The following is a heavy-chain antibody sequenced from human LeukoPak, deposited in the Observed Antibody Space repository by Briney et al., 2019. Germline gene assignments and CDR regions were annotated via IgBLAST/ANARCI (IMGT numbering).Heavy chain of an antibody. CDR3: AKDIARGGIAAGIDY. J-gene: IGHJ4*02. CDR2: ISWNSGSI. CDR1: GFTFDDYA. D-gene: IGHD6-13*01. V-gene: IGHV3-9*01. Sequence: GGSLRLSCAASGFTFDDYAMHWVRQAPGKGLEWVSGISWNSGSIGYADSVKGRFTISRDNAKNSLYLQMNSLRAEDTALYYCAKDIARGGIAAGIDYGGQGTLVTVSS.